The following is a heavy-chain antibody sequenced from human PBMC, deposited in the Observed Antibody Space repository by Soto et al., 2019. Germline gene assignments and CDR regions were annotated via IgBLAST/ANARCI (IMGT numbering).Heavy chain of an antibody. D-gene: IGHD5-18*01. CDR2: IYWNDDE. CDR1: GFSLSTSGVG. Sequence: SGPTLVNPTQTLTLTCTFSGFSLSTSGVGVGWIRQPPGKALEWLALIYWNDDERYSPFLKSRLTITKDTSKNQVVLTMTNMDPVDTATYYCAHRRRAGYSYGYHYFDYWGQGTLVTVSS. CDR3: AHRRRAGYSYGYHYFDY. J-gene: IGHJ4*02. V-gene: IGHV2-5*01.